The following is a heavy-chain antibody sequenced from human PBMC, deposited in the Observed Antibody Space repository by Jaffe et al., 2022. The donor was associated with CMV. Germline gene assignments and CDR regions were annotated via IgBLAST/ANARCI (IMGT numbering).Heavy chain of an antibody. CDR2: ISWDGGST. CDR3: AKGDDFWDYFDY. CDR1: GFTFDDYT. D-gene: IGHD3-3*01. V-gene: IGHV3-43*01. J-gene: IGHJ4*02. Sequence: EVQLVESGGVVVQPGGSLRLSCAASGFTFDDYTMHWVRQAPGKGLEWVSLISWDGGSTYYADSVKGRFTISRDNSKNSLYLQMNSLRTEDTALYYCAKGDDFWDYFDYWGQGTLVTVSS.